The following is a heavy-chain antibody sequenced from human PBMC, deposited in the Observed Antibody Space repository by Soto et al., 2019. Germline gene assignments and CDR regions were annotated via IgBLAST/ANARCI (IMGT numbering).Heavy chain of an antibody. D-gene: IGHD5-18*01. J-gene: IGHJ6*02. CDR1: GGTFSSYA. Sequence: ASVKVSCKASGGTFSSYAISWVRQAPGQGLEWMGGIIPIFGTANYAQKFQGRVTITADESTSTAYMELSSLRSEDTAVYYCARDLRGYSYGPSYYGMDVWGQGTTVTVSS. CDR3: ARDLRGYSYGPSYYGMDV. CDR2: IIPIFGTA. V-gene: IGHV1-69*13.